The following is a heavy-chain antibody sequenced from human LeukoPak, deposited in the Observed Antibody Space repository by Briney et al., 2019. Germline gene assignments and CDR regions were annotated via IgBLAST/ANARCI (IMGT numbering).Heavy chain of an antibody. V-gene: IGHV3-53*01. CDR2: IYSGCAI. J-gene: IGHJ4*02. CDR3: ARRPGN. CDR1: GFAVGSNY. D-gene: IGHD1-14*01. Sequence: GGSLRLSCVSSGFAVGSNYMIWVRQAPGKGLECVSLIYSGCAIRYSADVKGRFPISRDSSKNTLFLQMNDLAVEDTARYYCARRPGNWGQGILVTVSS.